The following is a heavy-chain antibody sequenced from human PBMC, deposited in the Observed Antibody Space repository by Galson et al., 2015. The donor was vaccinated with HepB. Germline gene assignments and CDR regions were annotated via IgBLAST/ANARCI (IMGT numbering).Heavy chain of an antibody. CDR1: GYSFTSYW. D-gene: IGHD6-19*01. CDR3: ARFDFPGQYSSGWYAFDI. J-gene: IGHJ3*02. Sequence: QSGAEVKKPGESLKISCKGSGYSFTSYWIGWVRQMPGKGLEWMGIIYPGDSDTRYSPSFQGQVTISADKSISTAYLQWSSLKASDTAMYYCARFDFPGQYSSGWYAFDIWGQGTMVTVSS. V-gene: IGHV5-51*03. CDR2: IYPGDSDT.